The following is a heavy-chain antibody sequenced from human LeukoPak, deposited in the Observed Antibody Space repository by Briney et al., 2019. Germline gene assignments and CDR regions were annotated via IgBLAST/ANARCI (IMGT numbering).Heavy chain of an antibody. D-gene: IGHD2-2*01. Sequence: GGSLRLSCAASGFTFSSYSMNWVRQAPGKGLEWVSSISSSSSYIYYADSVKGRFTISRDNAKNSLYLQMNSPRAEDSAVYYCASQVVPAALSDYWGQGTLVTVPS. CDR3: ASQVVPAALSDY. CDR1: GFTFSSYS. V-gene: IGHV3-21*01. CDR2: ISSSSSYI. J-gene: IGHJ4*02.